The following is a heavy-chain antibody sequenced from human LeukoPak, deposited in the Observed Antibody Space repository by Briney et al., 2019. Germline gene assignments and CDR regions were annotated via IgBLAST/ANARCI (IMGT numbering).Heavy chain of an antibody. D-gene: IGHD1-14*01. CDR3: AKARNHGGNYYYYMDV. J-gene: IGHJ6*03. CDR2: ISYDGSNK. CDR1: GFTFSSYG. Sequence: PGRSLRLSCAASGFTFSSYGMRWVRQAPGKGLEWVAVISYDGSNKYYADSVKGRFTISRDNSKNTLYLQMNSLRAEDTAVYYCAKARNHGGNYYYYMDVWGKGTTVTVSS. V-gene: IGHV3-30*18.